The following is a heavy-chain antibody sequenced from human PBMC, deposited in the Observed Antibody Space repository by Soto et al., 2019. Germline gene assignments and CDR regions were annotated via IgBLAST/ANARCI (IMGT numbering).Heavy chain of an antibody. V-gene: IGHV4-31*03. D-gene: IGHD3-22*01. J-gene: IGHJ4*02. CDR2: IYYRGST. CDR3: ARDRNYDSSGYEDYFDY. Sequence: QVQLQESGPGLVKPSQTLSLTCTVSGGSISSGGYYWSWIRQHPGKGLEWIGYIYYRGSTYFNPSLKSRVTISLDTSKNQFSLKLSSVTAADTAVYYCARDRNYDSSGYEDYFDYWGQGTLVTVSS. CDR1: GGSISSGGYY.